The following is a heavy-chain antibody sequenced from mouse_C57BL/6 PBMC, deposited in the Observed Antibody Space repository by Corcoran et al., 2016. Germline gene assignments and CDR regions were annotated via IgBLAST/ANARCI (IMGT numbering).Heavy chain of an antibody. Sequence: EVQLQQSGPVLVKPGASVKMSCKASGYTFTDYYMNWVKQSHGKSLEWIGVINPYNGGTSYNQKFKAKATLTVDKSSSTAYMELNSLTSEDSAVYYCARQLRLAWFAYWGQGTLVTVSA. V-gene: IGHV1-19*01. CDR3: ARQLRLAWFAY. CDR2: INPYNGGT. J-gene: IGHJ3*01. D-gene: IGHD3-2*02. CDR1: GYTFTDYY.